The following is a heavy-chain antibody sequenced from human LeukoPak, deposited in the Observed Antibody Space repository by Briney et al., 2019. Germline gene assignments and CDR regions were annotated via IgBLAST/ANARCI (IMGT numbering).Heavy chain of an antibody. CDR3: AVGLQLDY. J-gene: IGHJ4*02. CDR1: GFTFGTSS. D-gene: IGHD4-11*01. Sequence: GGSLRLSCVASGFTFGTSSMNWVRQAPGKGLEWVSYITSISSTIYYADSVKGRFTISRDNAKNSLYLQMNILRAEDTALYYCAVGLQLDYWGQGTLVTVTS. CDR2: ITSISSTI. V-gene: IGHV3-48*01.